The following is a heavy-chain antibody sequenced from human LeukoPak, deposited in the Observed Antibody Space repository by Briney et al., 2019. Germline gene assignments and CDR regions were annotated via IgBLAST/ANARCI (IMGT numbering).Heavy chain of an antibody. V-gene: IGHV3-11*04. CDR2: ISSSGSTR. J-gene: IGHJ4*02. CDR3: ARDYDSSGYNY. CDR1: GFTFSDYY. D-gene: IGHD3-22*01. Sequence: PGGSLRLSCAASGFTFSDYYMSWIRQAPGKGLEWVSYISSSGSTRYYADSVKGRFTISRDNAKNSLCLQMNSLRAEDTGVYYCARDYDSSGYNYWGQGTLVTVSS.